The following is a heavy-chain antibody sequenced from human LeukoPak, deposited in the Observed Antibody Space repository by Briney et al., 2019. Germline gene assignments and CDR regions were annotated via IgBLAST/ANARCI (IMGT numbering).Heavy chain of an antibody. D-gene: IGHD6-19*01. CDR2: IGGSDGGT. V-gene: IGHV3-23*01. CDR3: ARESHQWLIHVGS. Sequence: PGGSLRLSCAASGFTFSNYNMAWVRQAPGKGLEWVSAIGGSDGGTHYADSVRGRFTISRDNSKNTMYLQMNSLRAEDTAVYFCARESHQWLIHVGSWGQGTLVCVSS. CDR1: GFTFSNYN. J-gene: IGHJ4*02.